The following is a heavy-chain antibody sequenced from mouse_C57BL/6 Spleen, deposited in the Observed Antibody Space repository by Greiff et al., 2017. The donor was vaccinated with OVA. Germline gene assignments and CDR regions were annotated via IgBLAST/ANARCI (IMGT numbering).Heavy chain of an antibody. CDR1: GYTFTSYW. J-gene: IGHJ3*01. CDR3: AREGLDYGSSYPFAY. V-gene: IGHV1-61*01. Sequence: QVQLQQPGAELVRPGSSVKLSCKASGYTFTSYWMDWVKQRPGQGLEWIGNIYPSDSETHYNQKFKDKATLTVDKSSSTAYMQLSSLTSEDSAVYYCAREGLDYGSSYPFAYWGQGTLVTVSA. D-gene: IGHD1-1*01. CDR2: IYPSDSET.